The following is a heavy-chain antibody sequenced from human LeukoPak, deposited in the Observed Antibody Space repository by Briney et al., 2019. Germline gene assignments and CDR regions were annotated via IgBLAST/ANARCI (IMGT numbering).Heavy chain of an antibody. CDR1: GFSFSGYS. D-gene: IGHD3-10*01. V-gene: IGHV3-48*01. J-gene: IGHJ4*02. CDR3: ARGSGYYGSGSYYWLDY. Sequence: PGGSLRLSCAASGFSFSGYSMNWVRQAPGKGLEWVSYISRSSSTIYYADSVKGRFTISRDNAKNSLYLQMNSLRAEDTAVYYCARGSGYYGSGSYYWLDYWGQGILVTVSS. CDR2: ISRSSSTI.